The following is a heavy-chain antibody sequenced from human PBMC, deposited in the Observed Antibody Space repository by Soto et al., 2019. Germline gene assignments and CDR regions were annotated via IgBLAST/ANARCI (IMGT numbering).Heavy chain of an antibody. CDR2: IYHSGST. D-gene: IGHD6-13*01. J-gene: IGHJ6*02. CDR3: ARTPPLPGYSSSWDYYGMDV. CDR1: GGSISSGGYS. V-gene: IGHV4-30-2*01. Sequence: PSETLSLTCAVSGGSISSGGYSWSWIRQPPGKGLEWIGYIYHSGSTYYNPSLKSRVTISVDRSKNQFSLKLSSVTAADTAVYYCARTPPLPGYSSSWDYYGMDVWGQGTTVTVSS.